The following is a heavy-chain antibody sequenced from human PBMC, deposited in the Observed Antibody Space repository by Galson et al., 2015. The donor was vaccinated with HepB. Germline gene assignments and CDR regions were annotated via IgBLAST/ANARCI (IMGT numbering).Heavy chain of an antibody. J-gene: IGHJ5*02. V-gene: IGHV3-74*01. CDR3: ARAGIVVVPAANENWFDP. CDR2: INSDGSST. D-gene: IGHD2-2*01. CDR1: GFTFSSYR. Sequence: SLRLSCAASGFTFSSYRMHWVRQAPGKGLVWVSRINSDGSSTSYADSVKGRFTISRDNAKNTLYLQMNSLRAEDTAVYYCARAGIVVVPAANENWFDPWGQGTLVTVSS.